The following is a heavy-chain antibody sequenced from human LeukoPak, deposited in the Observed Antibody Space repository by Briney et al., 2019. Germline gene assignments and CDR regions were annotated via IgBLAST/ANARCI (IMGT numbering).Heavy chain of an antibody. J-gene: IGHJ4*02. CDR2: IYSGGST. CDR1: GFTVSSNF. CDR3: ARLYGTFLEWSPYFDY. V-gene: IGHV3-53*04. D-gene: IGHD3-3*02. Sequence: GGSLRLSCAASGFTVSSNFMSWVRQAPGKGLEWVSVIYSGGSTYYADSVKGRFTISRHNSKNTLYLQMNSLRAEDTAVYYCARLYGTFLEWSPYFDYWGPGTLFTVSS.